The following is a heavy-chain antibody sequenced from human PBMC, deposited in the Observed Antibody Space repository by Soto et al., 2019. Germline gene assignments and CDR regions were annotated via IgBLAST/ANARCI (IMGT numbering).Heavy chain of an antibody. CDR1: GFSLSTTSGMS. CDR3: VRARGYSSGLRGDWFDP. D-gene: IGHD5-18*01. V-gene: IGHV2-70*01. Sequence: SGPTLVNPTQTLTLTCTFSGFSLSTTSGMSVSWIRQPPGKALEWLALIDGDDDRYYSTSLRTRLTISKDTSKKQVVLTMTNMDPVDTATYYCVRARGYSSGLRGDWFDPWGQGTLVTVSS. CDR2: IDGDDDR. J-gene: IGHJ5*02.